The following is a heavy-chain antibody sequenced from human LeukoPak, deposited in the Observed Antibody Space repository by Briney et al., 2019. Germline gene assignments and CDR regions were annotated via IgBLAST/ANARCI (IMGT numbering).Heavy chain of an antibody. CDR1: GGSISSYY. D-gene: IGHD1-26*01. Sequence: PSETLSLTCTVSGGSISSYYWSWIRQPPGKGLEWIGYIYYSGSTNYNPSLKSRVTISVDTSKNQFSLKLSSVTAADTAVYYCARGGWELLLGGAFDIWGQGTMVTVSS. V-gene: IGHV4-59*01. CDR2: IYYSGST. CDR3: ARGGWELLLGGAFDI. J-gene: IGHJ3*02.